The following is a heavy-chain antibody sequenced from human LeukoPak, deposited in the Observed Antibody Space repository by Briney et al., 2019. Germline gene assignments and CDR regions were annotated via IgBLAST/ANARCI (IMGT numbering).Heavy chain of an antibody. D-gene: IGHD4-17*01. V-gene: IGHV1-18*01. CDR2: ISAYNGNT. J-gene: IGHJ4*02. CDR3: ARDLRADYGDYFTLDY. CDR1: GYTFTNYG. Sequence: ASVKLSCKASGYTFTNYGINWVRQAPGQGLEWMGWISAYNGNTNYAQKLQGRLTMTTDTSTSTAYMELRSLRSDDTAVYYCARDLRADYGDYFTLDYWGQGTLVTVSS.